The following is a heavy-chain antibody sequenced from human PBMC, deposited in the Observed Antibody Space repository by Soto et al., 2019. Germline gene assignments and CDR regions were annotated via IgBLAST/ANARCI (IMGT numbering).Heavy chain of an antibody. V-gene: IGHV1-69*06. D-gene: IGHD6-19*01. Sequence: SVKVSRKASAATFSSYSISWVPQAPGQELEWMGGIIPIFGTANYAQKFQGRVTITADKSTSTAYMELSSLRSEDTAVYYCARSASIAVAGTGDWFDSWGQGTLVTVSS. CDR3: ARSASIAVAGTGDWFDS. J-gene: IGHJ5*01. CDR1: AATFSSYS. CDR2: IIPIFGTA.